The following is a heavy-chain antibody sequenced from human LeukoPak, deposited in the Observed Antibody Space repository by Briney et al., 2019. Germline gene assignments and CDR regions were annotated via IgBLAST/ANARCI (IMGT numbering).Heavy chain of an antibody. CDR3: AKDLVSGYSSPVDY. Sequence: PGGSLRLSCAASGFTFSSYAMSWVRQAPGKGLEWVSAISGSGGSTYYADSVKGRFTISRDNSKNTLYLQMNSLRAEDTAVYYCAKDLVSGYSSPVDYWGQGTLVTVSS. CDR2: ISGSGGST. J-gene: IGHJ4*02. D-gene: IGHD6-13*01. CDR1: GFTFSSYA. V-gene: IGHV3-23*01.